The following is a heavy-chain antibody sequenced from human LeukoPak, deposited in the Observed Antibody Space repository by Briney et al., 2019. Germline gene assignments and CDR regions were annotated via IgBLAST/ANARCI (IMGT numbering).Heavy chain of an antibody. V-gene: IGHV4-34*01. Sequence: SETLSLTCAVYGGSFSGYYWSWIRQPPGKGLEWIGEINHSGSTNYNPSLKSRVTISVDTSKNQFSLKLSSVTAADTAVYYCARSITGRAYSNSWYKEEGNWFDPWGQGTLVTVSS. CDR2: INHSGST. D-gene: IGHD6-13*01. CDR1: GGSFSGYY. J-gene: IGHJ5*02. CDR3: ARSITGRAYSNSWYKEEGNWFDP.